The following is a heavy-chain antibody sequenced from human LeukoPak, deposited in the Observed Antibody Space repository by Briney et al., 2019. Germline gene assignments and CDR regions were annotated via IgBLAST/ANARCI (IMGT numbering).Heavy chain of an antibody. CDR2: ISAYNGNT. D-gene: IGHD2-8*01. J-gene: IGHJ4*02. CDR1: GYTFTSYG. Sequence: GASVKVSCKASGYTFTSYGISWVRQAPGQGLEWMGWISAYNGNTNYAQKLQGRVTMTTDTSTSTAYTELRSLRSDDTAVYYCARVPENIVLMVYAIGYFDYWGQGTLVIVSS. V-gene: IGHV1-18*01. CDR3: ARVPENIVLMVYAIGYFDY.